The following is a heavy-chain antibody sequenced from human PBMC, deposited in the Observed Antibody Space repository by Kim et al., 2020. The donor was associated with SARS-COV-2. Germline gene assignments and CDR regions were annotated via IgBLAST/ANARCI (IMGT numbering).Heavy chain of an antibody. CDR2: ISYDGSNK. V-gene: IGHV3-30*04. CDR1: GFTFSSYA. Sequence: GGSLRLSCAASGFTFSSYAMHWVRQAPGKGLEWVAVISYDGSNKYYADSVKGRFTISRDNSKNTLYLQMNSLRAEDTAVYYCARDFVSRYSSGWYPWFDPWGQGTLVTVSS. CDR3: ARDFVSRYSSGWYPWFDP. D-gene: IGHD6-19*01. J-gene: IGHJ5*02.